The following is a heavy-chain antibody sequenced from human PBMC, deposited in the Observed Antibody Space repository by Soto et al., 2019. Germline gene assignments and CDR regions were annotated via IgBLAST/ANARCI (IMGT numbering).Heavy chain of an antibody. D-gene: IGHD3-10*01. V-gene: IGHV1-18*01. J-gene: IGHJ4*02. CDR3: ARVSRITMVRGELSEY. Sequence: QVQLVQSGAEVKKPGASVKVSCKASGYTFTSYGISWVRQAPGQGLEWMGWISAYNGNTNYAQKLQGRVTMTTDTATGTACRELRSRRSDDTAVYYCARVSRITMVRGELSEYWGQGTLVTVSS. CDR2: ISAYNGNT. CDR1: GYTFTSYG.